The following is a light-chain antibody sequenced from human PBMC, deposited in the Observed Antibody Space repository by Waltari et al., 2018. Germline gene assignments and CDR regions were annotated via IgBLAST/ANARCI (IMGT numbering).Light chain of an antibody. CDR2: WAS. CDR3: QQYYRSRT. Sequence: DIVMTQSPNSLAVSLGERATINCKSSQSILYNSNDKNYLAWYQQKPGQPPKLLIYWASTRESGVPDRFRGSGSGTDFTLTISSLQAEDVAVYYCQQYYRSRTFGQGTKVEIK. J-gene: IGKJ1*01. CDR1: QSILYNSNDKNY. V-gene: IGKV4-1*01.